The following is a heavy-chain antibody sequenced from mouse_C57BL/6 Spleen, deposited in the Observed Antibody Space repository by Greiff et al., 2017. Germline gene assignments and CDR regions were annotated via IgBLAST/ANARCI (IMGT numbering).Heavy chain of an antibody. CDR3: ARRWLPYAMDY. J-gene: IGHJ4*01. CDR2: ISNGGGST. V-gene: IGHV5-12*01. CDR1: GFTFSDYY. Sequence: EVQLVESGGGLVQPGGSLKLSCAASGFTFSDYYMYWVRQTPEKRLEWVAYISNGGGSTYYPDTVKGRFTISRDNAKNTLYLQMSRLKSEDTAMYYCARRWLPYAMDYWGQGTSVTVSS. D-gene: IGHD2-3*01.